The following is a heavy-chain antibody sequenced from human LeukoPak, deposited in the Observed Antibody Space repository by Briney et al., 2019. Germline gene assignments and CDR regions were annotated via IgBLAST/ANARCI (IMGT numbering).Heavy chain of an antibody. CDR3: AKSGSSGPTYFDY. CDR1: GFTFSSYA. J-gene: IGHJ4*02. Sequence: PGGSLRLPCAASGFTFSSYAMSWVRQAPGKGLEWVSAISGSGGSTYYADSVKGRFTISRDNSKNTLYLQMNSLRAEDTAVYYRAKSGSSGPTYFDYWGQGTLVTVSS. CDR2: ISGSGGST. V-gene: IGHV3-23*01. D-gene: IGHD3-22*01.